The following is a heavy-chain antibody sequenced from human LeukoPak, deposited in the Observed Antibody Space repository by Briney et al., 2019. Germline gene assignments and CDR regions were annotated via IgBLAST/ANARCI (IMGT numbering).Heavy chain of an antibody. CDR1: GYTFTSYA. V-gene: IGHV1-3*01. CDR3: ARHFYGSGTYYHFDY. CDR2: INAGNGNT. D-gene: IGHD3-10*01. Sequence: ASVKVSCKASGYTFTSYAMHWVRQAPGQRLEWMGWINAGNGNTKYSQKFQGRVTITRDTSASTAYMELRSLRSDDTAVYYCARHFYGSGTYYHFDYWGQGTLVTVSS. J-gene: IGHJ4*02.